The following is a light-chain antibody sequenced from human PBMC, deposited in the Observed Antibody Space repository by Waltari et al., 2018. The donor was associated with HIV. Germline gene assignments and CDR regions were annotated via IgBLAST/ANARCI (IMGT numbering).Light chain of an antibody. V-gene: IGLV2-14*01. Sequence: QPALTQSASVSGSPGQSITISCTGTSSDVGGHTFVSWYQHHPGKAPKLMIYEVSNRPSGVSHRFSGSKSGNTASLTISGLQPEDEADYYCTSYTTTSCYVFGTGTKVTVL. J-gene: IGLJ1*01. CDR2: EVS. CDR3: TSYTTTSCYV. CDR1: SSDVGGHTF.